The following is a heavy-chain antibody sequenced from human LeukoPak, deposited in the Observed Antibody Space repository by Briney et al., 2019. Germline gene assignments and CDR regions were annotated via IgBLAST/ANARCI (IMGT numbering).Heavy chain of an antibody. V-gene: IGHV4-39*07. CDR2: IYYSGST. J-gene: IGHJ4*02. CDR1: GGSISSSSYY. Sequence: PSETLSLTCTVSGGSISSSSYYWGWIRQPPGKGLEWIGSIYYSGSTYYNPSLKSRVTISVDTSKNQFSLKLSSVTAADTAVYYCARSRGNSEAKPGQGYYFDYWGQGTLVTVSS. D-gene: IGHD4-23*01. CDR3: ARSRGNSEAKPGQGYYFDY.